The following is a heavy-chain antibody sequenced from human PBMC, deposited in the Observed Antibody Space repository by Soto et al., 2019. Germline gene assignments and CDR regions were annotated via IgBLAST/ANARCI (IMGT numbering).Heavy chain of an antibody. CDR2: IVTIFRTS. V-gene: IGHV1-69*12. CDR1: GDTFSNYV. D-gene: IGHD6-13*01. J-gene: IGHJ3*02. CDR3: ARETSAPGTFREDASDI. Sequence: QVQLVQSGAEVTKPGSSVKVACKVSGDTFSNYVINWVRQAPGQGREWMGAIVTIFRTSNYAQKFQGRVTITADEVTITAYMDLSGLRSDDTATYYCARETSAPGTFREDASDIWGHGTLVTVSS.